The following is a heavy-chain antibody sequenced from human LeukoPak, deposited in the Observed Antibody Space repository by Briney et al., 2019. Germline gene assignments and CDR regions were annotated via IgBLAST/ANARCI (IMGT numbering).Heavy chain of an antibody. D-gene: IGHD2-8*01. CDR3: ARDFWLPNGDGFDY. J-gene: IGHJ4*02. Sequence: PGGSLRLSCAASGFTFSSYAMHWVRQAPGKGLEWVAVISYDGSNKYYADSVKGRFTISRDNSKNTLYLQMNSLRAEDTAVYFCARDFWLPNGDGFDYWGQGTLVTVSS. V-gene: IGHV3-30*04. CDR1: GFTFSSYA. CDR2: ISYDGSNK.